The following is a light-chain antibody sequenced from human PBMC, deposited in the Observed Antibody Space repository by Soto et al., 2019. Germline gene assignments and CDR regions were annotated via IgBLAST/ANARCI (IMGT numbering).Light chain of an antibody. J-gene: IGLJ2*01. V-gene: IGLV2-14*03. CDR3: SSYSGSGTAVV. CDR2: DVD. CDR1: SSDVGAYNY. Sequence: QSALTQPASVSGSPGQSITISCTGTSSDVGAYNYVSWYQQHPGKAPTLMIYDVDNRPSGVSNRFSASKSCNTASLTISGLQAEDEADDYCSSYSGSGTAVVFGGGTKLTVL.